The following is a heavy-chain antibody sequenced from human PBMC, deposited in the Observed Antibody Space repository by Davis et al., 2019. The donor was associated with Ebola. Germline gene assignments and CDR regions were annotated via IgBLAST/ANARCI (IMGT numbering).Heavy chain of an antibody. CDR1: GFTFSSYG. J-gene: IGHJ4*02. CDR2: ISYDGSNK. Sequence: GGSLRLSCAASGFTFSSYGMHWVRQAPGKELEWVAVISYDGSNKYYADSVKGRFTISRDNSKNTLYLQMNSLRAEDTAVYYCARDTSTSYQLLWEYYFDYWGQGTLVTVSS. V-gene: IGHV3-30*19. CDR3: ARDTSTSYQLLWEYYFDY. D-gene: IGHD2-2*01.